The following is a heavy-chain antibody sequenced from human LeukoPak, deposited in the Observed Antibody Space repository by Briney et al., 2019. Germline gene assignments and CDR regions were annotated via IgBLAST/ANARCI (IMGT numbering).Heavy chain of an antibody. CDR2: INQDGSEK. Sequence: PGGSLRLSCEVSGFIFRSYWMDWVRQAPGRGLEWVANINQDGSEKYFVDSVKGRFTISRDNAKSSLYLQMNSLRAEDTAVYFCSRGLEVWGKGTTVTVST. D-gene: IGHD5-12*01. J-gene: IGHJ6*04. CDR3: SRGLEV. CDR1: GFIFRSYW. V-gene: IGHV3-7*01.